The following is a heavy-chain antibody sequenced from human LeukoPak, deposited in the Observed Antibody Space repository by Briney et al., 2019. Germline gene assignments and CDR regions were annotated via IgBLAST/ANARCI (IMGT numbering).Heavy chain of an antibody. J-gene: IGHJ3*02. CDR1: GFTFSTPD. V-gene: IGHV3-13*01. CDR3: ANPYTANDAFDI. CDR2: IGTGDNT. D-gene: IGHD5-18*01. Sequence: AGGSLRLSCVASGFTFSTPDMHWVRQTTGKGLEWVSAIGTGDNTYYSRSVEGRFTISRDNSKNTLYLQMNSLRAEDTAVYYCANPYTANDAFDIWGQGTMVTVSS.